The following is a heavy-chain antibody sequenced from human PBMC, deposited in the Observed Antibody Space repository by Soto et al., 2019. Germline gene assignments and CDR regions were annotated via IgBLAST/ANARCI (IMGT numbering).Heavy chain of an antibody. Sequence: SGPTLVNPTQTLTLTCTFSGFSLSTIGVGVGWIRQPPGKALEWLALIYWDDDKRYSPSLKSRLTITKDTSKNQVVLTMTNMDPVDTATYYCAHSRITMVRGVKGSYYFDYWGQGTLVTVSS. D-gene: IGHD3-10*01. V-gene: IGHV2-5*02. J-gene: IGHJ4*02. CDR2: IYWDDDK. CDR3: AHSRITMVRGVKGSYYFDY. CDR1: GFSLSTIGVG.